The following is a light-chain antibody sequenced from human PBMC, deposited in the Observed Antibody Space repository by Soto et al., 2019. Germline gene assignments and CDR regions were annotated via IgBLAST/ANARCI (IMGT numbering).Light chain of an antibody. CDR1: QTISSTY. CDR3: QQYGSSPLT. CDR2: AAS. Sequence: PGDRATLSCRASQTISSTYLAWYQQKPGQAPRLLIYAASTRATGIPDRFSGSGSGTDFTLTISRLEPEDFTVYYCQQYGSSPLTFGGGTKEDIK. V-gene: IGKV3-20*01. J-gene: IGKJ4*01.